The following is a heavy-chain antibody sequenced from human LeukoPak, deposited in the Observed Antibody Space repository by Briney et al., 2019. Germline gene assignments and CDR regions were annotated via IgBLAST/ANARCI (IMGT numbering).Heavy chain of an antibody. CDR1: GGSISSGGYY. V-gene: IGHV4-31*03. Sequence: SETLSLTCTVSGGSISSGGYYWSWIRQHPGKGLEWIGYIYYSGSTYYNPSLKSRVTISVDTSKNQFSLKLSSVTAADTAVYYRARVFVGYGDYGNWFDPWGQGTLVTVSS. CDR2: IYYSGST. D-gene: IGHD4-17*01. CDR3: ARVFVGYGDYGNWFDP. J-gene: IGHJ5*02.